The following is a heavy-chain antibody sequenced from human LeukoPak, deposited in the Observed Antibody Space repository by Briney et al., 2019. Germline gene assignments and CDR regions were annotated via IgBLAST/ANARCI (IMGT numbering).Heavy chain of an antibody. Sequence: PGGSLRLSCAASGFTFSSYGMHWVRQAPGKGLEWVAVISYDGSKKYYADSVKGRFTISRDNSKNTLYLQMNSLRAEDTAVYYCAKEGVYYYYGIDVWGQGTTVTVSS. CDR2: ISYDGSKK. CDR1: GFTFSSYG. V-gene: IGHV3-30*18. CDR3: AKEGVYYYYGIDV. J-gene: IGHJ6*02.